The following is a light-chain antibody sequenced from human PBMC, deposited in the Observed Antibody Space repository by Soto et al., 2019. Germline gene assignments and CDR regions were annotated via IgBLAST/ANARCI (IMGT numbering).Light chain of an antibody. V-gene: IGKV3-11*01. J-gene: IGKJ1*01. Sequence: EIVLTQSPATLSLSPGERATLSCRASQSVSTYLAWYQQKPGQAPRLLIYDASNRATGIPARFSGSGSGTDFTLTISSLEPEDFAVYYCQQRSTWVWMFGQGTKVEIK. CDR2: DAS. CDR3: QQRSTWVWM. CDR1: QSVSTY.